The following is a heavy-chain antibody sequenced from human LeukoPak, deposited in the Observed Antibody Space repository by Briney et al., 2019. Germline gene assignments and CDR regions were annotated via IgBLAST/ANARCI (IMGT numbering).Heavy chain of an antibody. J-gene: IGHJ4*02. D-gene: IGHD3-22*01. V-gene: IGHV3-23*01. Sequence: GGSLRLSCGASGFTFSSYAMGWVRHTPEKGLEWVSAICASGAGTYYADSVKGRFTISRDNSKNTLYLQMDSLRAEDSAIYYCAKDHYYDSSGYLVPFDSWGQGTLVTVSS. CDR3: AKDHYYDSSGYLVPFDS. CDR1: GFTFSSYA. CDR2: ICASGAGT.